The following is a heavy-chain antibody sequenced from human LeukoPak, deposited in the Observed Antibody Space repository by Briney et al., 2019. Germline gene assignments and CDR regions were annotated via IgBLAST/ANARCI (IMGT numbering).Heavy chain of an antibody. V-gene: IGHV4-39*01. CDR1: GGSISSSSYY. CDR2: INHRGST. Sequence: SETLSLTCTVSGGSISSSSYYWGWIRQPPGKGLEWIGEINHRGSTNYNPSLKSRATISVDTSKNQFSLKLSSVTAADTAVYYCARHLGYQLRRGYYYVMDVWGPGTTVTVSS. CDR3: ARHLGYQLRRGYYYVMDV. D-gene: IGHD2-2*01. J-gene: IGHJ6*02.